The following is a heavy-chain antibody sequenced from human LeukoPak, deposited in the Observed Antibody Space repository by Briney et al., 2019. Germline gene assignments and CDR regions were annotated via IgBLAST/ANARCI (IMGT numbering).Heavy chain of an antibody. CDR3: ARSPGIAVAGIFDY. CDR2: IYFSGST. V-gene: IGHV4-39*01. Sequence: SETLSLTCTVSGGSISSSGYYWGWIRQPPGKGLEWIGSIYFSGSTYYNPSLKSRLTISVDTSKNQFSLKLSSVTAADTAVYYCARSPGIAVAGIFDYWGQGTLVTVSS. D-gene: IGHD6-19*01. J-gene: IGHJ4*02. CDR1: GGSISSSGYY.